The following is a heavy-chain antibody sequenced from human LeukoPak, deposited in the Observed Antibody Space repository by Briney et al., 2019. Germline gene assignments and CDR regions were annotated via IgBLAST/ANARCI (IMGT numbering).Heavy chain of an antibody. CDR2: IYSGGST. V-gene: IGHV3-53*01. D-gene: IGHD2-2*02. CDR1: GFTVSSNY. CDR3: ARKDSCSSTSCYTPGYMDV. J-gene: IGHJ6*03. Sequence: GGSLRLSCAVTGFTVSSNYMNWVRQAPGKGLEWVSVIYSGGSTYYADSVKGRFTISRDNSKNTLYLQMNSLRAEDTAVYYCARKDSCSSTSCYTPGYMDVWGKGTTVTVSS.